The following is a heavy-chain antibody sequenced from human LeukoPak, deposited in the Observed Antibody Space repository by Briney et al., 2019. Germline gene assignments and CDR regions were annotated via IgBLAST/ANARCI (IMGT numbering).Heavy chain of an antibody. CDR3: ARAAAVCSSTSCYGHY. D-gene: IGHD2-2*01. Sequence: GGSLRLSCAASGFTFSSYSMNWVAQAPGKGLEWVSAISGYGRDTYYTDPVKGRFTISRDNSKNTLYLQMHSLRAEDTAIYYCARAAAVCSSTSCYGHYWGQGTLVTVSS. CDR2: ISGYGRDT. CDR1: GFTFSSYS. J-gene: IGHJ4*02. V-gene: IGHV3-23*01.